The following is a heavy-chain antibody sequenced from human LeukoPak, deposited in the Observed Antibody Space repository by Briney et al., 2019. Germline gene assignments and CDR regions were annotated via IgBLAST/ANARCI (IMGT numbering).Heavy chain of an antibody. V-gene: IGHV3-30-3*01. CDR2: ISYDGSNK. D-gene: IGHD1-26*01. CDR1: GFTFSSYA. CDR3: ARDIATWGGSYFFDY. Sequence: PGGSLRLSCAASGFTFSSYAMHWVRQAPGKGLEWVAVISYDGSNKYYADSVKGRFTISRDNSKNTLYLQMNSLRAEDTAVYYCARDIATWGGSYFFDYWGQGTLVTVSS. J-gene: IGHJ4*02.